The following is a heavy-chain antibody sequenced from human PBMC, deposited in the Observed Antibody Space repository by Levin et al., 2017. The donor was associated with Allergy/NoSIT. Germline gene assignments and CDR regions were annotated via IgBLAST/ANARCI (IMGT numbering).Heavy chain of an antibody. D-gene: IGHD6-19*01. V-gene: IGHV4-59*01. Sequence: MTSETLSLTCTVSGGSSSSYYWSWIRQPPGKGLEWIGNIYYSGSTNYNPSLKSRVTISVDTSKNQFSLKLSSVTAADTAVYYCARDRSGWYGYFDYWGQGTLVSVSS. J-gene: IGHJ4*02. CDR3: ARDRSGWYGYFDY. CDR1: GGSSSSYY. CDR2: IYYSGST.